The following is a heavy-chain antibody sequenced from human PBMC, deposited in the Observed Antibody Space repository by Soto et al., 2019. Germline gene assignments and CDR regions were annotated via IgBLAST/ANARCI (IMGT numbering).Heavy chain of an antibody. Sequence: PGESLKISCKTSGYIFTSYWIGWVRQMPGKGLEWMAIMYPGDSNTRYSPSFQGQVTISADKSITTAYLQWSSLKASDSAIYYCARSRWYYYGMDVWGQGXTVTVYS. CDR1: GYIFTSYW. D-gene: IGHD2-15*01. CDR3: ARSRWYYYGMDV. J-gene: IGHJ6*02. V-gene: IGHV5-51*01. CDR2: MYPGDSNT.